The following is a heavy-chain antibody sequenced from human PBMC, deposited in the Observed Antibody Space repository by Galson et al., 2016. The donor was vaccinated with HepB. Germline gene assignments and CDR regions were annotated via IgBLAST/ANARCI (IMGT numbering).Heavy chain of an antibody. CDR2: VRGSNTGSSGRI. Sequence: QAPGKGLEWVSVVRGSNTGSSGRISYAESVKGRFTISRDNSKDTPYLQMNSLRDEDTAVYYCAKGYGMDAWGQGTTVTVSS. CDR3: AKGYGMDA. J-gene: IGHJ6*02. V-gene: IGHV3-23*01.